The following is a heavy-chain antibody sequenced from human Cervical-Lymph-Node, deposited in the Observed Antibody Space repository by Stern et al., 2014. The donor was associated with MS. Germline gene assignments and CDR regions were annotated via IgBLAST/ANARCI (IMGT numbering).Heavy chain of an antibody. V-gene: IGHV5-51*01. CDR3: ARHVQGFDY. J-gene: IGHJ4*02. Sequence: VQLVQSGAEVKKPGESLKISWKVSGYSFTIYYIAWVRQMPGKGLEWISDICPYNSDPTYRPSFQVQVTISADKSITSAYLQWSSLRASDTAMYYCARHVQGFDYWGQGTLVTVSS. CDR1: GYSFTIYY. CDR2: ICPYNSDP.